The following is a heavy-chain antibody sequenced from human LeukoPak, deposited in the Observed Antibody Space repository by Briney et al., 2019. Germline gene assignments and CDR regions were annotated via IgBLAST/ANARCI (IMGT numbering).Heavy chain of an antibody. J-gene: IGHJ4*02. CDR3: AKGARVGAGKYYFDY. CDR1: GFPFSNFA. Sequence: PGRSLRLSCAACGFPFSNFALSWVRHAPGKAMEWVSSISGTGVSTYSADSVKGRFTISRDSSKNTLYLQMNSLTTQDTFLYYYAKGARVGAGKYYFDYWGQGTLVTVSS. D-gene: IGHD3-10*01. CDR2: ISGTGVST. V-gene: IGHV3-23*01.